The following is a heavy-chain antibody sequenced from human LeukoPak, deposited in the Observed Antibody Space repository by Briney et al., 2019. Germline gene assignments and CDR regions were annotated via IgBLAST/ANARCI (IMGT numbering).Heavy chain of an antibody. Sequence: GGSLRLSCAASGFTFDDYAMHWVRQAPGKGLEWVSGISWNSGSIGYADSVKGRFTISRDNAKNSLYLQMNSLRAEDTALYYCAKDRIAAAGTLDYWGQGTLATVSS. CDR1: GFTFDDYA. CDR2: ISWNSGSI. V-gene: IGHV3-9*01. CDR3: AKDRIAAAGTLDY. D-gene: IGHD6-13*01. J-gene: IGHJ4*02.